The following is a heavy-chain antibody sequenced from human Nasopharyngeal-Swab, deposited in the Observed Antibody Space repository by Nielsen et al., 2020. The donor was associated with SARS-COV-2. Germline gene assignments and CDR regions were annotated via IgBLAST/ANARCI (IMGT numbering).Heavy chain of an antibody. V-gene: IGHV3-30-3*01. D-gene: IGHD5-18*01. CDR3: AREGGDSYGSGGAFDI. CDR1: GFTFSGSA. J-gene: IGHJ3*02. CDR2: ISYDGSNK. Sequence: GESLKISCAASGFTFSGSAMHWVRQAAGKGLEWVAVISYDGSNKYYADSVKGRFTISRDNSKNTLYLQMNRLRPEDTAVYYCAREGGDSYGSGGAFDIWGQGTMVTVSS.